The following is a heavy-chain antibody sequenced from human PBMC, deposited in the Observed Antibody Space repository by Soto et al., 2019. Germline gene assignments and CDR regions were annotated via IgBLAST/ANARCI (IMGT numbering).Heavy chain of an antibody. CDR1: GFTFSSYG. D-gene: IGHD3-3*01. Sequence: QVQLVESGGGVVQPGRSLRLSCAASGFTFSSYGMHWVRQAPGKGLEWVAVVSYDGNNEYYADSVKDRFTISRDNSKNTLYLQMNSLRAEDTAMYYCAKTITTPAVSSYSRDSTGRGALIDYWGQGTRVIVSS. CDR3: AKTITTPAVSSYSRDSTGRGALIDY. V-gene: IGHV3-30*18. J-gene: IGHJ4*02. CDR2: VSYDGNNE.